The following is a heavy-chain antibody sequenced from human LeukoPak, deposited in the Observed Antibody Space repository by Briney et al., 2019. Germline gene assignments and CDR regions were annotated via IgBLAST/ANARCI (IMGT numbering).Heavy chain of an antibody. J-gene: IGHJ4*02. D-gene: IGHD1-26*01. CDR1: GFTFSSYA. V-gene: IGHV3-23*01. Sequence: GGSLRLSCAVSGFTFSSYAMTWVRRAPGKGLEWVSTIEVGGAITHYAASVKGRFTISRDTSKKILYLQMDSLRPEDTAVYYCAKPLGGSYLFDRWGQGTLVTVSS. CDR2: IEVGGAIT. CDR3: AKPLGGSYLFDR.